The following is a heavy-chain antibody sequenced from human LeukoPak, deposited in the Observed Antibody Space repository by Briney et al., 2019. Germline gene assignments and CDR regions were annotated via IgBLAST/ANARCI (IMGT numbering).Heavy chain of an antibody. Sequence: KPSETLSLTCAASGYSISSGYYWGWIRQPPGKGLKWIGSIYHSGSTYYNPSLKSRVTISVDTSKNQFSLKLSSVTAADTAVYYCAEGSPRVGWFDPWGQGTLVTVSS. CDR3: AEGSPRVGWFDP. D-gene: IGHD1-26*01. CDR2: IYHSGST. CDR1: GYSISSGYY. J-gene: IGHJ5*02. V-gene: IGHV4-38-2*01.